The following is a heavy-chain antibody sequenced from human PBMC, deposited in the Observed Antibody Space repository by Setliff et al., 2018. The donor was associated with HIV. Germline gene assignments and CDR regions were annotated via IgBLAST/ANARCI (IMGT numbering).Heavy chain of an antibody. CDR1: GGSISSSSYY. D-gene: IGHD3-22*01. J-gene: IGHJ4*02. CDR2: IYYSGST. CDR3: LRGSYYDSSGYLSPYLDY. V-gene: IGHV4-39*07. Sequence: SETLSLTCTVSGGSISSSSYYWGWIRQPPGKGLEWIGSIYYSGSTYYNPSLKSRVTISVDTSKNQFSLKLSSVTSADTAVYYCLRGSYYDSSGYLSPYLDYWGQGNLVTVAS.